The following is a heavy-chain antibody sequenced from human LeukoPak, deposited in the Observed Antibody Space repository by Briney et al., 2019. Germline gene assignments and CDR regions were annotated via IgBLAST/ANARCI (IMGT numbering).Heavy chain of an antibody. D-gene: IGHD6-13*01. CDR3: AREGSSPVSFDI. CDR2: IYYSGST. CDR1: GGSISSYY. J-gene: IGHJ3*02. Sequence: SETLSVTCTVSGGSISSYYWSWIRQPPGKGLEWIGYIYYSGSTNYNPSLKSRVTISVDTSKNQFSLKLSSVTAADTAVYYCAREGSSPVSFDIWGQGTMVTVSS. V-gene: IGHV4-59*01.